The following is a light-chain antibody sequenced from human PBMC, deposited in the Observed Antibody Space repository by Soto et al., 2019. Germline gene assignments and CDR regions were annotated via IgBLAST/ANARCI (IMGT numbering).Light chain of an antibody. CDR1: SSDVGGYNY. Sequence: QSALTQPPSASGSPGQSVTISCTGTSSDVGGYNYVSWYQQHPGKAPKLMIYEVSKRPSGVPARFSGSKSGNTASLTVSGLQAEDEADYYCSSYAGSYTHVVFGGGTKVTVL. CDR3: SSYAGSYTHVV. J-gene: IGLJ2*01. CDR2: EVS. V-gene: IGLV2-8*01.